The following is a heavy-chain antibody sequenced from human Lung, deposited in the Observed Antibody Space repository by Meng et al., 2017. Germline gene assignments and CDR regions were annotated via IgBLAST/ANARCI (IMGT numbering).Heavy chain of an antibody. Sequence: QVQLVESGGGVVQPGRSLRLSCAASGFTFSSYGMPWVRQAPGKGLEWVAVIWYDGSNKYYADSVKGRFTISRENSKNTLYLQMNSLRAEDTAVYYCARGRYSSSSAVVDYWGQGTLVTVSS. CDR3: ARGRYSSSSAVVDY. CDR2: IWYDGSNK. J-gene: IGHJ4*02. V-gene: IGHV3-33*01. D-gene: IGHD6-13*01. CDR1: GFTFSSYG.